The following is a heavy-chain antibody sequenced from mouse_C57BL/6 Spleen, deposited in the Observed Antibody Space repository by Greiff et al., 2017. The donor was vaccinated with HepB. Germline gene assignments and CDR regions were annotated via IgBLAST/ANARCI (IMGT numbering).Heavy chain of an antibody. J-gene: IGHJ1*03. CDR2: INSDGSST. CDR3: ARDGRAYYGSSYWYFDV. Sequence: DVKLVESEGGLVQPGSSMKLSCTASGFTFSDYYMAWVRQVPEKGLEWVANINSDGSSTYYLDSLKCRFIISRDNATTILYLQMSSLKSEDTATYYCARDGRAYYGSSYWYFDVWGTGTTVTVSS. V-gene: IGHV5-16*01. CDR1: GFTFSDYY. D-gene: IGHD1-1*01.